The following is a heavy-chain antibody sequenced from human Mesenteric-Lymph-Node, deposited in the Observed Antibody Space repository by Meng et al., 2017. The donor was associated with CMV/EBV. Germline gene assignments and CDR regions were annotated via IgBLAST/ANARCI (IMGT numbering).Heavy chain of an antibody. CDR2: ISSSGSTI. J-gene: IGHJ5*02. CDR1: GFTFSSYE. CDR3: ARDPTYYYGSGSSDWFDP. D-gene: IGHD3-10*01. V-gene: IGHV3-48*03. Sequence: GGSLRLSCAASGFTFSSYEMNWVRQAPGKGLEWVSYISSSGSTIYYADSVKGRFTISRDNAKNSLYLQMNSLRAEDTAVYYCARDPTYYYGSGSSDWFDPWGQGTLVTVSS.